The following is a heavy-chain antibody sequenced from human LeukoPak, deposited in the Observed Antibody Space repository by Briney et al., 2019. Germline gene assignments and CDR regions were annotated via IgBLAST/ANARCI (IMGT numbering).Heavy chain of an antibody. V-gene: IGHV4-30-2*01. Sequence: PSETLSLTCTVSGGSITSGGYYWSWIRQPPGKGLEWIGYIYHSGSTYYNPSLKSRVTISVDRSKNQFSLKLSSVTAADTAVYYCARDDCIRTSCFYPDGFDIWGQGTLVTVSS. D-gene: IGHD2-2*01. CDR2: IYHSGST. CDR1: GGSITSGGYY. J-gene: IGHJ3*02. CDR3: ARDDCIRTSCFYPDGFDI.